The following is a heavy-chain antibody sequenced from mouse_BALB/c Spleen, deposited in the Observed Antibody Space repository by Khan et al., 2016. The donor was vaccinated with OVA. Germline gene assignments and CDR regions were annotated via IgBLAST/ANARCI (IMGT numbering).Heavy chain of an antibody. J-gene: IGHJ4*01. Sequence: QVQLQQSGTEVVKPGASVKLSCKASGYTFTSYDINWVRQRPGQGLEWIGWIFPGGYSTTYNEKFKGKATLTIDTSSSTASMQLSRLTSEDSAVYCGGRRRGYMDYWGQGTSVTVSS. CDR2: IFPGGYST. V-gene: IGHV1-85*01. CDR1: GYTFTSYD. CDR3: GRRRGYMDY.